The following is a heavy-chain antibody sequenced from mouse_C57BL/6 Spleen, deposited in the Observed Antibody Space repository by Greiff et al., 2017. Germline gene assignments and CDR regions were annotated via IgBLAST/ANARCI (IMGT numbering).Heavy chain of an antibody. Sequence: QVQLQQPGTELVRPGASVKLSCTASGYTFTSYWMHWVKQRPGQGLEWIGNINPSNGGTNYNEKFKSKATLTVDKSSSTAYMQLSSLTSEDSAVYYCARYIGSSCRFAYWGQGPLVTSSA. CDR1: GYTFTSYW. CDR2: INPSNGGT. CDR3: ARYIGSSCRFAY. J-gene: IGHJ3*01. D-gene: IGHD6-1*01. V-gene: IGHV1-53*01.